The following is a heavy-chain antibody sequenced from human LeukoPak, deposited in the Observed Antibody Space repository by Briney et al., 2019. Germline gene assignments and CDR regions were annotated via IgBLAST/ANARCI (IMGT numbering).Heavy chain of an antibody. J-gene: IGHJ4*02. CDR1: GDSISNYY. CDR3: ARDRYSSGQFNY. Sequence: SETLSLTCTVSGDSISNYYWSWIRQPPGKGLDWIGYIYYSGSTSYNPSLKSRVTISVDTSRNQFSLKVSSVTAADTAVYYCARDRYSSGQFNYWGQGTLVTVSS. CDR2: IYYSGST. V-gene: IGHV4-59*01. D-gene: IGHD6-19*01.